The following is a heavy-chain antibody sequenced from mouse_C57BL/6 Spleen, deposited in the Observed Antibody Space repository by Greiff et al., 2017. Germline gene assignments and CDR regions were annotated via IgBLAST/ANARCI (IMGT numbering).Heavy chain of an antibody. J-gene: IGHJ3*01. CDR3: SRTLYDYGFAY. CDR1: GYTFTSYW. V-gene: IGHV1-69*01. D-gene: IGHD2-4*01. CDR2: IDPSASYT. Sequence: QVQLQQPGAELVMPGASVKLSCKASGYTFTSYWMHWVKQRPGQGLEWIGEIDPSASYTNYNQKIKGKATLTVDKSSSTAYMQLSSLTSEDSAGYHCSRTLYDYGFAYWGQGTLVTVSA.